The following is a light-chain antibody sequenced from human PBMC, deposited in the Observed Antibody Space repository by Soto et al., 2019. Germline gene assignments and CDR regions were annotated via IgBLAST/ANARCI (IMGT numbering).Light chain of an antibody. V-gene: IGKV3-20*01. CDR1: QSVSGSY. CDR3: QQYGSSRRWR. CDR2: GAF. Sequence: EIVLTQSPGTLSLSPGKRATLSCRASQSVSGSYLAWYQQKPGQAPRLLIYGAFSRATGIPDRFSGSGSGFAFTITGNRLAPEDFGVYVWQQYGSSRRWRFGQGTKVEIK. J-gene: IGKJ1*01.